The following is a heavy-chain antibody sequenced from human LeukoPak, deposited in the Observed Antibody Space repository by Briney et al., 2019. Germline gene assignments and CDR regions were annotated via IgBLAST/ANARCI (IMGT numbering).Heavy chain of an antibody. CDR1: GCSISSYY. CDR2: IYYSGST. D-gene: IGHD3-3*01. J-gene: IGHJ4*02. Sequence: SETLSLTCTVSGCSISSYYWSWIRQPPGKGLEWIGYIYYSGSTNYNPSLKSRVTISVDTSKNQFSLKLSSVTAAVTAVYYCARTAAIFGVVWSMEYYFDYWGQGTLVTVSS. V-gene: IGHV4-59*01. CDR3: ARTAAIFGVVWSMEYYFDY.